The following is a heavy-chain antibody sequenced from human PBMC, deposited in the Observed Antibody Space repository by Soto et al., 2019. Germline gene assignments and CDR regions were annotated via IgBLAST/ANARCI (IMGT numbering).Heavy chain of an antibody. CDR2: SRDKAQGYSI. J-gene: IGHJ4*02. CDR3: ARESAVAGLGTTRKLDY. V-gene: IGHV3-72*01. CDR1: GFTLSDHY. Sequence: PGGSLRLSCAGSGFTLSDHYIDWVRQAPGKGLEWVGRSRDKAQGYSITYAASVKGRFTTSRDESKNSVYLQMNSLRAEDTAVYYCARESAVAGLGTTRKLDYWGQGTLVTVS. D-gene: IGHD6-19*01.